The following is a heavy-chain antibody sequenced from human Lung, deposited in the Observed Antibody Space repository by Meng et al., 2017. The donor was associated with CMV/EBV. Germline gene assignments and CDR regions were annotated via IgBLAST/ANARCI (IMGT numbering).Heavy chain of an antibody. CDR2: LYYSGDT. V-gene: IGHV4-61*01. CDR3: ARLLRGYDSVGWFDP. J-gene: IGHJ5*02. CDR1: GDSVSSGPYY. Sequence: SETLSLTCTVSGDSVSSGPYYWSWIRQPPGKGLEWIGYLYYSGDTNYNPSLKSRVTMSVDTSKNQFSLKLRSVTAADTAVYYCARLLRGYDSVGWFDPWGREXLVTVS. D-gene: IGHD3-3*01.